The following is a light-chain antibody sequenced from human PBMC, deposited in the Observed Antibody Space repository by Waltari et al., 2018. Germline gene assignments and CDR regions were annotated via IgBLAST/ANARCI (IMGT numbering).Light chain of an antibody. Sequence: DIVLTQSPLSLPVTPGEPASISCRSSESLLHSNGYNYLDWYVQKPGQSPQLLIYMGSSRASGVPDRISGSGSGTDFTLKISRVEAEDVGMYYCIQALQTPRLTFGGGTRVEIK. CDR3: IQALQTPRLT. CDR1: ESLLHSNGYNY. J-gene: IGKJ4*01. V-gene: IGKV2-28*01. CDR2: MGS.